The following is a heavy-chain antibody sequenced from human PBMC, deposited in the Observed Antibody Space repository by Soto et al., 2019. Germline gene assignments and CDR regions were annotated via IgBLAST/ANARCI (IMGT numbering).Heavy chain of an antibody. J-gene: IGHJ4*02. CDR3: AKDVGFQQHLFVFDL. Sequence: QVQLVQSGAEAKKPGSSVKVSCKASGGTFTDYAFSWVRQAPGQGLEWMGGIIPIFRSSNFAQQLQVRLTSCADASAGTAYMELSSLRSDDTAIYYCAKDVGFQQHLFVFDLWGQGTLVTVSS. D-gene: IGHD3-10*02. CDR2: IIPIFRSS. V-gene: IGHV1-69*01. CDR1: GGTFTDYA.